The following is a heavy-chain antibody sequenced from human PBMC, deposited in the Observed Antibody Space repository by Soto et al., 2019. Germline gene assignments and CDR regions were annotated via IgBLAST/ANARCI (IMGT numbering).Heavy chain of an antibody. D-gene: IGHD3-3*01. V-gene: IGHV2-26*01. Sequence: GSGPTLVNPTETLALTCTVSGFSLSNARMGVSWIRQPPGKALEWLAHIFSNDEKSYSTSLKSRLTISKDTSKSQVVLTMTNMDPVDTATYYCARMENTIFGVVKIVYWGQGTLVTVSS. J-gene: IGHJ4*02. CDR2: IFSNDEK. CDR1: GFSLSNARMG. CDR3: ARMENTIFGVVKIVY.